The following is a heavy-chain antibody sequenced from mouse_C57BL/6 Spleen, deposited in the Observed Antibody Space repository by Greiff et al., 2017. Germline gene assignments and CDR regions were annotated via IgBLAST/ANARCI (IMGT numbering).Heavy chain of an antibody. CDR1: GFTFSDYY. V-gene: IGHV5-12*01. D-gene: IGHD1-1*01. CDR3: AKLYYGSGGYFDY. J-gene: IGHJ2*01. CDR2: ISNGGGST. Sequence: EVKLVESGGGLVQPGGSLKLSCAASGFTFSDYYMYWVRQTPEKRLEWVAYISNGGGSTYYPDTVKGRFTISRDNAKNTLYLQMSRLKSEDTAMYDCAKLYYGSGGYFDYWGQGTTLTVSS.